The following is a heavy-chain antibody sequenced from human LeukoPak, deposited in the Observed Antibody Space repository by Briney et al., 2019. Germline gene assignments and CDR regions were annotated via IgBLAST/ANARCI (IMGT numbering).Heavy chain of an antibody. CDR2: ISSNGGST. CDR1: GFTFSSYA. Sequence: GGSLRLSCAASGFTFSSYAMSWVRQAPGKGLEYVSAISSNGGSTYYANSVKGRFTISRDNSKNTLYLQMGSLRAEDMAVYYCARDGGFGELLYDYWGQGTLVTVSS. D-gene: IGHD3-10*01. J-gene: IGHJ4*02. CDR3: ARDGGFGELLYDY. V-gene: IGHV3-64*01.